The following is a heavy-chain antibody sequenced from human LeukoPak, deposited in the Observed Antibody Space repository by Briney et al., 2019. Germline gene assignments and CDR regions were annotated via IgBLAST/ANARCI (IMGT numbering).Heavy chain of an antibody. CDR3: AAGYSSGWYYFDY. D-gene: IGHD6-19*01. Sequence: SGTLSLTCAVYGGSFSGYYWSWIRQPPGKGLEWIGEINHSGSTNYNPSLKSRVTISVDTSKNQFSLKLSSVTAEDTAVYYCAAGYSSGWYYFDYWGQGTLVTVSS. J-gene: IGHJ4*02. V-gene: IGHV4-34*01. CDR2: INHSGST. CDR1: GGSFSGYY.